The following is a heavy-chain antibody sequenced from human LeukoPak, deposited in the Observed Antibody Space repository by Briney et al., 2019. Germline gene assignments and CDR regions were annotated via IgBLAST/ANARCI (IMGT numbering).Heavy chain of an antibody. CDR3: ARGRRVPAATYWYFDL. V-gene: IGHV4-4*07. Sequence: SETLSLTCTVSGASISSSYCTWIRQSAGEGLEWIGRMSSGGSTTYNPSFKGRVTMSLDTSKRQFSLNLSSVTAADTAVYYCARGRRVPAATYWYFDLWGRGTLVTVSS. CDR2: MSSGGST. CDR1: GASISSSY. J-gene: IGHJ2*01. D-gene: IGHD2-2*01.